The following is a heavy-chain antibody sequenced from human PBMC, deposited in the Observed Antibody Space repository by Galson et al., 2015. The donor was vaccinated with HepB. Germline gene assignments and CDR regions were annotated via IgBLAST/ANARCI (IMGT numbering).Heavy chain of an antibody. CDR1: GFTVSSNY. Sequence: SLRLSCAASGFTVSSNYMTWVRQAPGKGLEWVSTLYRGGSTYYADSVKGRFTISRDNSKNTLFLQMNSLRAEDTAVYYFAREASSGYYYFDYWGQGTLVTVSS. J-gene: IGHJ4*02. CDR2: LYRGGST. V-gene: IGHV3-66*01. D-gene: IGHD6-19*01. CDR3: AREASSGYYYFDY.